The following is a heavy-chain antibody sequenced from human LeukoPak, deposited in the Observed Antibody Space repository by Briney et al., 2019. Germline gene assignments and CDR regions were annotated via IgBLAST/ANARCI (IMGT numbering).Heavy chain of an antibody. CDR1: GGSISSGDYY. V-gene: IGHV4-30-4*08. J-gene: IGHJ4*02. D-gene: IGHD2-2*01. CDR3: ARALGYCSSTSCYLLDY. Sequence: SETLSLTCTVSGGSISSGDYYWSWIRQPPGKGLEWIGYIYYSGSTYYNPSLKSRVTISVDTSKNQFSLKLSSVTAADTAVYYCARALGYCSSTSCYLLDYWGQGTLVTVSS. CDR2: IYYSGST.